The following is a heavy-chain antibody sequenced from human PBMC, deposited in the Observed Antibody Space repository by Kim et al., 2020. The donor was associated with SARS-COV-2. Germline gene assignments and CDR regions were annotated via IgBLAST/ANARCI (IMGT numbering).Heavy chain of an antibody. J-gene: IGHJ4*02. CDR1: GFTFSSYG. V-gene: IGHV3-30*18. Sequence: GGSLRLSCAASGFTFSSYGMHWVRQAPGKGLEWVAVISYDGSNKYYADSVKGRFTISRDNSKNTLYLQMNSLRAEDTAVYYCAKDPVDTAMVTAHLDYWGQGTLVTVSS. CDR2: ISYDGSNK. CDR3: AKDPVDTAMVTAHLDY. D-gene: IGHD5-18*01.